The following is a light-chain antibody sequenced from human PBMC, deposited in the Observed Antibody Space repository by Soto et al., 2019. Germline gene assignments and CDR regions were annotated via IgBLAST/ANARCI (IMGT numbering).Light chain of an antibody. CDR1: QSVLYSSTNKNY. CDR3: KKYYSSPLT. Sequence: DIVLTQSPDSLAVSLSERATINCKSSQSVLYSSTNKNYLAWYQQKAGQPPKLLIYWASTRESGVPGRFSGSGSGPDFTLTISSLQAEDVAVYFCKKYYSSPLTFGGGPRWRSN. CDR2: WAS. V-gene: IGKV4-1*01. J-gene: IGKJ4*01.